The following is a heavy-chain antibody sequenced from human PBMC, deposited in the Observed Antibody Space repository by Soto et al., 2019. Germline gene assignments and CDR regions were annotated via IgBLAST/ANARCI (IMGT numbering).Heavy chain of an antibody. CDR3: VKWNGYGDY. Sequence: VQLLASGGGLVQQGGYLRLAFVVSGFTLTIYGVTWVRQAPGKGLEWVCGFSGGSGATHYRGSVKGRFTISRDDSRSTVYLQMTSQGCADTAVYYCVKWNGYGDYWGQGTLVSVSS. V-gene: IGHV3-23*01. D-gene: IGHD1-1*01. CDR1: GFTLTIYG. CDR2: FSGGSGAT. J-gene: IGHJ4*02.